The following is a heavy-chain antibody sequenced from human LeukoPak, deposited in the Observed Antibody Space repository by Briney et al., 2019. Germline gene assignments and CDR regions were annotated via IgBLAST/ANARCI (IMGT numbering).Heavy chain of an antibody. Sequence: SVKVSCKVSGGTFSSYAISWVRQAPGQGLEWMGGIIPIFGTANYAQKFQGRVTITADKSTSTAYMELSSLRSEDTAVYYCARENYYGSGSYYTWGQGTLVTVSS. J-gene: IGHJ5*02. D-gene: IGHD3-10*01. CDR2: IIPIFGTA. CDR1: GGTFSSYA. CDR3: ARENYYGSGSYYT. V-gene: IGHV1-69*06.